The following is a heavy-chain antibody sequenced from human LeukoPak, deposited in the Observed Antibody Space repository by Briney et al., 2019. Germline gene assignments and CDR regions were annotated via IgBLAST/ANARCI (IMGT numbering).Heavy chain of an antibody. CDR3: ARGILRDYYDSSGFYHRGGVGY. CDR1: GGSVSTGSYY. V-gene: IGHV4-61*09. CDR2: FHTSGNM. D-gene: IGHD3-22*01. Sequence: PSETLSLTCTVSGGSVSTGSYYWSWIRQPAGRGLVWIGHFHTSGNMYYNASLKSRVRISVETSKNQFSLRLSSVTAADTAVYFCARGILRDYYDSSGFYHRGGVGYWGQGTLVTVSS. J-gene: IGHJ4*02.